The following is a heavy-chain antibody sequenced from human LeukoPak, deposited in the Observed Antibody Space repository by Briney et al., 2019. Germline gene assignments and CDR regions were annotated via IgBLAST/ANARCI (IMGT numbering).Heavy chain of an antibody. CDR3: AKDWGVNYYDSSGYDTNDY. Sequence: GGSLRLSCAASGFTFSSYTMSWVRQAPGKGLEWVSAISGSGGSTYYADSVKGRFTISRDNSKNTLYLQMNSLRAEDTAVYYCAKDWGVNYYDSSGYDTNDYWGQGTLVTVSS. D-gene: IGHD3-22*01. CDR2: ISGSGGST. CDR1: GFTFSSYT. J-gene: IGHJ4*02. V-gene: IGHV3-23*01.